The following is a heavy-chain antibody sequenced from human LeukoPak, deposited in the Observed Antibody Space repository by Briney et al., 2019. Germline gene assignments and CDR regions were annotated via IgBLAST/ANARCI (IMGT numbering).Heavy chain of an antibody. D-gene: IGHD6-6*01. V-gene: IGHV4-4*09. CDR1: GGSISSYY. Sequence: SETLSLTCTVSGGSISSYYWSWIRQPPGKGLEWIGYIYTSGSTNYNPSLKSRVTISVDTSKNQFSLKLSSVTAADTAVYYCARREVEGSSSYYYYYYMDVWGKGTTVTVSS. J-gene: IGHJ6*03. CDR2: IYTSGST. CDR3: ARREVEGSSSYYYYYYMDV.